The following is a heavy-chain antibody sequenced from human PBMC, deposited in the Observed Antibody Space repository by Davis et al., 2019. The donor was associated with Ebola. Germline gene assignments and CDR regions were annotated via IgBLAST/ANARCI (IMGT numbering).Heavy chain of an antibody. CDR1: GGSFSGYY. CDR3: ARRSGYSYDY. V-gene: IGHV4-34*01. D-gene: IGHD5-18*01. CDR2: INHSGST. J-gene: IGHJ4*02. Sequence: MPSETLSLTCAVYGGSFSGYYWSWIRQPPGKGLEWIGEINHSGSTNYNPSLKSRVTISVDTSKNQFSLKLSSVTAVDTAVYYCARRSGYSYDYWGQGTLVTVSS.